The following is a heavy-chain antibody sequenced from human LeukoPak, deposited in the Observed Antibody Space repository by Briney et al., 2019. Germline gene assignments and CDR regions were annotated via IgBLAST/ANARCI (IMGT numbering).Heavy chain of an antibody. CDR3: ARDRIVGATIDAFDI. V-gene: IGHV3-74*01. D-gene: IGHD1-26*01. J-gene: IGHJ3*02. CDR1: GFTFDDYA. CDR2: INSDGSST. Sequence: HTGGSLRLSCAASGFTFDDYAMHWVRQAPGKGLVWVSRINSDGSSTSYADSVKGRFTISRDNAKNTLYLQMNSLRAKDTAVYYCARDRIVGATIDAFDIWGQGTMVTVSS.